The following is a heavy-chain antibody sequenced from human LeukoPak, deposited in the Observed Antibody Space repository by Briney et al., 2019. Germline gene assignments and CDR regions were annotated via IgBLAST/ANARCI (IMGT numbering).Heavy chain of an antibody. CDR3: AREGTDLDFDY. CDR2: INHSGST. Sequence: PSETLSLTCAVYGGSFSGYYWSWIRQPPGKGLEWIGEINHSGSTNYNPSLKSRVTISVDTSKNQFSLKLSSVTAADTAVYYCAREGTDLDFDYWGQGTLVTVSS. J-gene: IGHJ4*02. V-gene: IGHV4-34*01. CDR1: GGSFSGYY.